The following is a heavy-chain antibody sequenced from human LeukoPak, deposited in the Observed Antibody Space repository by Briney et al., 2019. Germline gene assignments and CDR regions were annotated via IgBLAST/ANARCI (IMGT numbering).Heavy chain of an antibody. Sequence: PGGSLRLSCVASGFTLSSYVMNWVRQAPGKGLEWVANIKQDGSEKYYVDSAKGRFTISRDNAKNSLYLQMNSLRAEDTAVYYCARDYLGPSDYWGQGTLVTVSS. CDR2: IKQDGSEK. CDR3: ARDYLGPSDY. CDR1: GFTLSSYV. J-gene: IGHJ4*02. V-gene: IGHV3-7*03. D-gene: IGHD7-27*01.